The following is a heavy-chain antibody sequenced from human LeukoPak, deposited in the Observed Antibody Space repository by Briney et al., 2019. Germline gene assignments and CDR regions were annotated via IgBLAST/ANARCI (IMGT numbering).Heavy chain of an antibody. CDR3: ARDKRVAGFYY. Sequence: PSETLSLTCTVSGGSISSSSYYWGWIRQPPGKGLEWIGSIYYSGSTYYNPSLKSRVTISVDTSKNQFSLKLSSVTAADTAVYYCARDKRVAGFYYWGQGTLVTVSS. CDR1: GGSISSSSYY. V-gene: IGHV4-39*02. D-gene: IGHD6-19*01. J-gene: IGHJ4*02. CDR2: IYYSGST.